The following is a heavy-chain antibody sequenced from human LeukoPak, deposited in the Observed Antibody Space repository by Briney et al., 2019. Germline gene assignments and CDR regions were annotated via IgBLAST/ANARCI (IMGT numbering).Heavy chain of an antibody. CDR1: GFTFSNYA. CDR2: ISGSGGST. V-gene: IGHV3-23*01. D-gene: IGHD3-10*01. Sequence: GGSLRLSCAASGFTFSNYAMSWVRQAPGKGLEWVSAISGSGGSTYYADSVKGRFTISRDNSKSTLYLQMNSLRAEDTAVYYCAKDLRYYGSGSGADYWGQGTLVTVSS. CDR3: AKDLRYYGSGSGADY. J-gene: IGHJ4*02.